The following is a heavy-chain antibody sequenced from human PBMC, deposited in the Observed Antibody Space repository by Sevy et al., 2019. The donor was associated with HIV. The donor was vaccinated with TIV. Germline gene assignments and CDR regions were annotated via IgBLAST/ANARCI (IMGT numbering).Heavy chain of an antibody. D-gene: IGHD6-13*01. CDR2: ISFDESNK. Sequence: GGSLRLSCAASGLTFNIFAMQWLRQAPGKGLEWVSVISFDESNKQYADSVKGRFTVSRDNSKNMLFLEMNSLTSEDTAVYYCARDQHIAGSLDGRGYCDHWGQGTLVTVSS. CDR3: ARDQHIAGSLDGRGYCDH. V-gene: IGHV3-30*17. CDR1: GLTFNIFA. J-gene: IGHJ4*02.